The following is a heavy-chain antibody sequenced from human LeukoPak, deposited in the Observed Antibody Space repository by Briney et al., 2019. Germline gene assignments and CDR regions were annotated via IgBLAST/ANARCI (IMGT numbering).Heavy chain of an antibody. J-gene: IGHJ4*02. D-gene: IGHD6-19*01. CDR3: AISSSGWYYFDY. CDR2: ISAYNGNT. CDR1: GGTFSSYA. V-gene: IGHV1-18*01. Sequence: ASVKVSCKASGGTFSSYAISWVRQAPGQGLEWMGWISAYNGNTNYAQRLQGRVTMTTDTSMSTAYMELRSLRSDDTAVYYCAISSSGWYYFDYWGQGTLVTVSS.